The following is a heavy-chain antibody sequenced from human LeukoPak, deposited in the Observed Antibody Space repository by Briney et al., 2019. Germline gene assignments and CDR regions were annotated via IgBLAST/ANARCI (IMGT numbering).Heavy chain of an antibody. CDR1: GFTFGDYA. Sequence: GGSLRLSCTASGFTFGDYAMSWVRQAPGKGLEWVGFIRSKAYGGTTEYAASVKGRFTISRDDSKSIAYLQMNSLKTEDTAVYYCTSGAAATYYFDYWGQGTLVTVSS. CDR2: IRSKAYGGTT. J-gene: IGHJ4*02. CDR3: TSGAAATYYFDY. V-gene: IGHV3-49*04. D-gene: IGHD6-13*01.